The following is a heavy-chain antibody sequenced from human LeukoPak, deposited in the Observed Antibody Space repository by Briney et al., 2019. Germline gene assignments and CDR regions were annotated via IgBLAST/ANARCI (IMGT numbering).Heavy chain of an antibody. J-gene: IGHJ4*02. Sequence: GGSLRLSCAASGFTFSSYGMHWVRQAPGKGLEWVAFIRYDGSNKYYADSVKGRFTISRDNSKNTLYLQMNSLRAEDTAVYYCARDSRWFGELLLGPYFDYWGQGTLVTVSS. D-gene: IGHD3-10*01. CDR2: IRYDGSNK. CDR1: GFTFSSYG. V-gene: IGHV3-30*02. CDR3: ARDSRWFGELLLGPYFDY.